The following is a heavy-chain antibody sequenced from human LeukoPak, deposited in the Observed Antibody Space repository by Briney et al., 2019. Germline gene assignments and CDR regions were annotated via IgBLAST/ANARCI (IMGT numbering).Heavy chain of an antibody. Sequence: GGSLRLSCETPGFPFSAYDMHWVRQAPGKGLEWVSAFGSAGDTYYPGAVRGRFTISRDYAKNSLYLQMNSLRTGDTAVYFCVRGALPGDNWYFDLWGRGTLVTVAS. CDR2: FGSAGDT. CDR3: VRGALPGDNWYFDL. J-gene: IGHJ2*01. CDR1: GFPFSAYD. V-gene: IGHV3-13*01.